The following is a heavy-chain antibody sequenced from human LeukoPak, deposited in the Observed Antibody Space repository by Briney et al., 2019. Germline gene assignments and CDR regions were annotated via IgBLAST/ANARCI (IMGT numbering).Heavy chain of an antibody. CDR1: GGSISSGDYY. D-gene: IGHD3-22*01. Sequence: PSETLSLTRTVSGGSISSGDYYCSWIRQPPGKGLESIGYIYYSGSTYYNPSLKSRVTISVDTSKNQFSLKLSSVTAADTAVYYCARDLPYYYDSSGYYYPGERRDVAFDIWGQGTMVTVSS. V-gene: IGHV4-30-4*01. J-gene: IGHJ3*02. CDR2: IYYSGST. CDR3: ARDLPYYYDSSGYYYPGERRDVAFDI.